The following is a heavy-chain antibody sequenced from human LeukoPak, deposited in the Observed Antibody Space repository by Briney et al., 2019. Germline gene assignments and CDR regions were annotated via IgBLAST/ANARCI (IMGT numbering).Heavy chain of an antibody. CDR2: IYTSGST. D-gene: IGHD2-2*01. CDR3: ATRDIVGVPAAMKFGDYNYMDV. CDR1: GGSISSYY. V-gene: IGHV4-4*07. J-gene: IGHJ6*03. Sequence: SETLSLTYTVSGGSISSYYWSWIRQPAGKGLEWIGRIYTSGSTNYNPSLKSRATISVDKSNKQFSLKLSSVTAADTAVYYCATRDIVGVPAAMKFGDYNYMDVWGKGTTVTVSS.